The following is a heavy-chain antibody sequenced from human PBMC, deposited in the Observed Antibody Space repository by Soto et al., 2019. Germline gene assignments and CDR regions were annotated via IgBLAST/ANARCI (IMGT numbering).Heavy chain of an antibody. Sequence: SVKVSCKASGVTFSSYAISWVRQAPGQGLEWMGGIIPIFGTANYAQKFQGRGTITADKSTSTAYMELSSLRSEDTDVYYCARDEYYYDSSGYYNYWGQGTLVTVSS. V-gene: IGHV1-69*06. CDR2: IIPIFGTA. CDR3: ARDEYYYDSSGYYNY. D-gene: IGHD3-22*01. J-gene: IGHJ4*02. CDR1: GVTFSSYA.